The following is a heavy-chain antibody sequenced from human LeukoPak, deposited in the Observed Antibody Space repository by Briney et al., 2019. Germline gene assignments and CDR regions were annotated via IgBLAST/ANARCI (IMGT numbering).Heavy chain of an antibody. V-gene: IGHV1-2*06. Sequence: ASVKVSCKASGYTFTGYYMHWVRQAPGQGLEWMGRINPNSGGTNYAQKFQGRVTMTRDTSISTAYMELSRLGSDDTAVYYCARVGYSYGPSGDWGQGTLVTVSS. D-gene: IGHD5-18*01. J-gene: IGHJ4*02. CDR3: ARVGYSYGPSGD. CDR1: GYTFTGYY. CDR2: INPNSGGT.